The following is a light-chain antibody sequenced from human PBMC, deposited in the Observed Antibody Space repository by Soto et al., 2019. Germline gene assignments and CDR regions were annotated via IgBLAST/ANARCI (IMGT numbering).Light chain of an antibody. Sequence: EKVLTHSPGTLPLSAAERTTLSCRASPIVGRNHIPWYQQRPGQPPRLLIATVSSMATPIPDTFTGSRSATAFSLTITGLEPDEFAMDYCQDYADSSDAFGLGAKVESK. CDR2: TVS. CDR1: PIVGRNH. J-gene: IGKJ3*01. CDR3: QDYADSSDA. V-gene: IGKV3-20*01.